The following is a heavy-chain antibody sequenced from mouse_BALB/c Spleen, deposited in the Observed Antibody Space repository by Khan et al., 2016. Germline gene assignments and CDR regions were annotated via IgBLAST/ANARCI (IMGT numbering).Heavy chain of an antibody. CDR1: GYSITSDYA. D-gene: IGHD2-2*01. CDR2: ISDSGST. J-gene: IGHJ3*01. CDR3: ARRFGYRGFAY. V-gene: IGHV3-2*02. Sequence: EVQLQESGPGLVKPSQSLSLTCTVTGYSITSDYAWNWIRQLPGNKLEWMGYISDSGSTNYNPSLKSRVSITRDTSKNQVFLQLNSVTTEDTATYYCARRFGYRGFAYWGQGTLVTVSA.